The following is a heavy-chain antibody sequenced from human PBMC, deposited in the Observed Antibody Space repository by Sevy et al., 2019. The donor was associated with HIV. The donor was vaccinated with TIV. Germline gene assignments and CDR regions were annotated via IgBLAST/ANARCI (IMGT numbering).Heavy chain of an antibody. J-gene: IGHJ3*02. CDR1: GGSISSDEYS. Sequence: SETPSLTCTVSGGSISSDEYSWSWIRQPPGKGLEWIGNIYYSGSTYYNPSLKSRLTISIDTSKNQFFLKLNSVTAADTAVYYCARRLAARYAFDIWGQGTMVTVSS. CDR3: ARRLAARYAFDI. CDR2: IYYSGST. V-gene: IGHV4-30-4*01. D-gene: IGHD6-6*01.